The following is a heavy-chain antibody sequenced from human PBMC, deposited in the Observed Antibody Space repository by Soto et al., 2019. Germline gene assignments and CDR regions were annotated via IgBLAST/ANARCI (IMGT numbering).Heavy chain of an antibody. D-gene: IGHD5-12*01. CDR2: ISGSGINT. J-gene: IGHJ4*02. V-gene: IGHV3-23*01. Sequence: VGSLRLSCAASGLTFSNYGMSWVRQAPGRGLEWVSGISGSGINTHYADSVKGRFSISRDNSKNTLYLQLNSLRAEDTAVYYCAKGRGDYDYRPDNRGQGTLVTVSS. CDR1: GLTFSNYG. CDR3: AKGRGDYDYRPDN.